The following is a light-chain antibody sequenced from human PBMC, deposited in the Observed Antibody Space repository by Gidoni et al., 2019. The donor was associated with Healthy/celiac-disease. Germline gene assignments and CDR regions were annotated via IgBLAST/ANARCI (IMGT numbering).Light chain of an antibody. CDR2: KAS. Sequence: DIQITQSPSTLSASVGDRVTITCRASQSISSWLAWYQQKPGKAPKLLIYKASSLESGVPSRFSGSGSGTEFTLTISSLQPDDFANYYCQQYNSYPYTFXXXTKLEIK. CDR3: QQYNSYPYT. V-gene: IGKV1-5*03. J-gene: IGKJ2*01. CDR1: QSISSW.